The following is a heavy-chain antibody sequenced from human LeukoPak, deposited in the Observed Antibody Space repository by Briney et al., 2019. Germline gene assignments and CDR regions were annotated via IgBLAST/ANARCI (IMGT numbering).Heavy chain of an antibody. CDR2: VSYSGST. Sequence: SETLSLTCTVSGGSMSAYYWSWIRQPPGKGLEYIGYVSYSGSTDYNPSLKSRVTLSVDTSMNQFSLRLSSVTAADTAAYHCARLRLRFDSNGYSTSYEAFDIWGQGTVVTVSS. CDR3: ARLRLRFDSNGYSTSYEAFDI. CDR1: GGSMSAYY. V-gene: IGHV4-59*08. D-gene: IGHD3-22*01. J-gene: IGHJ3*02.